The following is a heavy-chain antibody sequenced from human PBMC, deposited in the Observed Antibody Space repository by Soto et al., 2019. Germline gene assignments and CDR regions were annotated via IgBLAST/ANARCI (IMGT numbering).Heavy chain of an antibody. CDR1: GYTFTRYN. Sequence: ASVKVSCKACGYTFTRYNVHWVRQAPGQGLEWMAIINPSGGTTYYVQKFEGRVTLTTDTSTSTVYMELSSLRSDDTAVYYCARVRGGGSEYFFDYWGQGTLVTVSS. J-gene: IGHJ4*02. CDR2: INPSGGTT. V-gene: IGHV1-46*01. CDR3: ARVRGGGSEYFFDY. D-gene: IGHD2-15*01.